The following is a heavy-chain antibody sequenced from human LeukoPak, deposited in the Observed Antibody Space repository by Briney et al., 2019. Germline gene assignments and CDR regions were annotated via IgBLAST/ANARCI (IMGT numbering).Heavy chain of an antibody. Sequence: SETLSLTCTVSGASISSYYWGWIRQPAGKGLEWIGRIYTSGSTNYNPSLKSRVTMSVDMSKNQFSLKLSSATAADTAVYYCARGIPVAGSNWFDPWGQEILVTVSS. V-gene: IGHV4-4*07. CDR2: IYTSGST. D-gene: IGHD6-19*01. CDR3: ARGIPVAGSNWFDP. J-gene: IGHJ5*02. CDR1: GASISSYY.